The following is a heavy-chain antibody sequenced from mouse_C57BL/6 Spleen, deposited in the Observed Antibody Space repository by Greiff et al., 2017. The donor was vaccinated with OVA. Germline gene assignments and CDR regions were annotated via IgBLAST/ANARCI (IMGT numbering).Heavy chain of an antibody. Sequence: QVHVKQSGAELARPGASVKMSCKASGYTFTSYTMHWVKQRPGQGLEWIGYINPSSGYTKYNQKFKDKATLTADKSSSTAYMQLSSLTSEDSAVYYCAREGDDGYEEFDYWGQGTTLTVSS. CDR2: INPSSGYT. D-gene: IGHD2-3*01. J-gene: IGHJ2*01. V-gene: IGHV1-4*01. CDR3: AREGDDGYEEFDY. CDR1: GYTFTSYT.